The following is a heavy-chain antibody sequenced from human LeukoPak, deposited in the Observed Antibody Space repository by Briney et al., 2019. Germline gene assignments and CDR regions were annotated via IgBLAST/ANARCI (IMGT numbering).Heavy chain of an antibody. V-gene: IGHV3-64*01. CDR1: GFTFSTYA. J-gene: IGHJ4*02. Sequence: PGGSLRLSCTASGFTFSTYAMHWVRQAPGKGLEYVSAICSNGGSTYYANSVKGRFTISRDNSKNTLYPQMGSLRAEDMAVYYCARDVGAPPRTFDYWGQGTLVTVSS. CDR2: ICSNGGST. CDR3: ARDVGAPPRTFDY. D-gene: IGHD1-26*01.